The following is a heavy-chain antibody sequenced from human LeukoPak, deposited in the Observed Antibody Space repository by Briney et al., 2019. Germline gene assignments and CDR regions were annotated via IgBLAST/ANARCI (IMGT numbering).Heavy chain of an antibody. D-gene: IGHD6-6*01. J-gene: IGHJ4*02. CDR2: FSAGGGST. CDR3: AKGASSSPRSPRDY. CDR1: GFTFTSYA. V-gene: IGHV3-23*01. Sequence: GGSLRLSCAASGFTFTSYAMSWVRQAPGKGLEWVSGFSAGGGSTYYADSVKGRFTISRDNSKNTIYLQMNSLRADDTAVYFCAKGASSSPRSPRDYWGQGTLVTVSP.